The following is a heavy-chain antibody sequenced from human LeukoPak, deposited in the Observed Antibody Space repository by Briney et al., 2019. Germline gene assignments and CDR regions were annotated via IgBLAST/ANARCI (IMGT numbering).Heavy chain of an antibody. D-gene: IGHD3-22*01. CDR2: ISYDGSNK. CDR3: ARDKVTMKEGAFDI. CDR1: GFTFSSYA. J-gene: IGHJ3*02. V-gene: IGHV3-30*04. Sequence: GGSLRLSCAASGFTFSSYAMHWVRQAPGKGLEWVAVISYDGSNKYYADSVKGRFTISRDNSKNTLYLQMNSLRAEDTAVYYCARDKVTMKEGAFDIWGQGTMVTVSS.